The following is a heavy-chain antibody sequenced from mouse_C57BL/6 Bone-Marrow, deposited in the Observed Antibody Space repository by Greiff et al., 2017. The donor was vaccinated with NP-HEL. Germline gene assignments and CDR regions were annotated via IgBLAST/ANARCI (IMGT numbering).Heavy chain of an antibody. CDR2: IYPGDGDT. Sequence: VQLQQSGAELVKPGASVKISCKASGYAFSSYWMNWVKQRPGKGLEWIGQIYPGDGDTNYNGKFKGKATLTADKSSSTAYMQLSSLTSEDSAVYFCARRGNACYFDYWGQGTTLTVSS. J-gene: IGHJ2*01. CDR3: ARRGNACYFDY. V-gene: IGHV1-80*01. CDR1: GYAFSSYW.